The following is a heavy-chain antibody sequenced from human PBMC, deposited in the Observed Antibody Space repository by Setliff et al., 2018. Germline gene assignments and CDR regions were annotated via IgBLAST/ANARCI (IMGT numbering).Heavy chain of an antibody. J-gene: IGHJ4*02. CDR1: GGSITRGSFY. V-gene: IGHV4-61*02. D-gene: IGHD1-26*01. CDR3: ARDNTMVGATDY. CDR2: IHASGSP. Sequence: SETLSLTCTVSGGSITRGSFYWSWIRQSDGKRLEWIGRIHASGSPNYNPSLKSRVTISLDPSANQFSLRLRSVTAADTAVYFCARDNTMVGATDYWGLGTLVTVSS.